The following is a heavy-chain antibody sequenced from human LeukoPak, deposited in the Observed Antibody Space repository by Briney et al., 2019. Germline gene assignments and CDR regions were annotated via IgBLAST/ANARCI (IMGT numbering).Heavy chain of an antibody. Sequence: SQTLSLTCPVSAGSISSADFYWSWIRQHPGKGLEWIGFIYYSGSAYYNPSLKSRVSISIDTPKNQFSLTLNSVTAADTAVYYCARASDFFDYWGQGTLVTVSS. CDR2: IYYSGSA. CDR3: ARASDFFDY. V-gene: IGHV4-31*03. CDR1: AGSISSADFY. J-gene: IGHJ4*02.